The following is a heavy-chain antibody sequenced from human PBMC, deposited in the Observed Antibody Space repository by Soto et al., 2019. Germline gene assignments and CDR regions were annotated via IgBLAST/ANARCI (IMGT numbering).Heavy chain of an antibody. Sequence: PSETLSLTCEVSGGSINSPTCWTWVRQPPGQGLEWIGDFCHPGSTNYKTSLKSRVTISPGRSNNQFSLKLSSVTAADTAVYYCASKSHHGRLAVWGQGTTVTVSS. CDR2: FCHPGST. CDR3: ASKSHHGRLAV. CDR1: GGSINSPTC. J-gene: IGHJ6*02. V-gene: IGHV4-4*02.